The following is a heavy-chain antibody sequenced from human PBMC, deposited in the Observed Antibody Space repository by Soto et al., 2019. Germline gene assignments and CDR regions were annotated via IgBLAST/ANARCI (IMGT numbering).Heavy chain of an antibody. CDR2: IYYSGST. CDR3: ARERGDVDIVATINWFDP. J-gene: IGHJ5*02. Sequence: PSETLSLTCTVSGGSISSGDYYWSWIRQPPGKGLEWIGYIYYSGSTYYNPSLKSRVTISVDTSKNQFSLKLSSVTAADTAVYYCARERGDVDIVATINWFDPWGQGTLVTVSS. D-gene: IGHD5-12*01. V-gene: IGHV4-30-4*01. CDR1: GGSISSGDYY.